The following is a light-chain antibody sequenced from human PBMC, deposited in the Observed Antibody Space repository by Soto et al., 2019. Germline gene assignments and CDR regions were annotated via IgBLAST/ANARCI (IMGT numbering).Light chain of an antibody. CDR2: DVT. CDR3: SSYTTISTYV. CDR1: SSDVGGYKY. J-gene: IGLJ1*01. Sequence: QSVLTQPASVSGSPGQSIAISCTGTSSDVGGYKYVSWYQQHPDTATKLILYDVTNRPSGVSNRFSGTESGNTSSLTISGLQAEDEAAYYGSSYTTISTYVCGTGTKLTVL. V-gene: IGLV2-14*01.